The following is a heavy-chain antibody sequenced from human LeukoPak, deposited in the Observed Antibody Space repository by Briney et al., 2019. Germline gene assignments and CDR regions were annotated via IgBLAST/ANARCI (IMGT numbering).Heavy chain of an antibody. J-gene: IGHJ5*02. Sequence: GGSLRLSCAASGYTFTSYAMSWVRQAPGKGLEWVSVISGSGDSTYYADSVKGRFTISRDNSKNTLYLQMNSLRAEDTAVYYCATRYVSNWYVFGAWGQGTLVTVSS. D-gene: IGHD6-13*01. CDR1: GYTFTSYA. CDR3: ATRYVSNWYVFGA. CDR2: ISGSGDST. V-gene: IGHV3-23*01.